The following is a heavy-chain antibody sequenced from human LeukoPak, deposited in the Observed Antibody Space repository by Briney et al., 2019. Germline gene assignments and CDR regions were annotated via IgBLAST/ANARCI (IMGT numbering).Heavy chain of an antibody. CDR3: ARESSSTGVDF. D-gene: IGHD1-26*01. Sequence: ASVKVSCKASGYTFTDYYMHWVRQAPGQGLEWMGRINPNSGGTNYAQKFQGRVTMTRDTSISTAYMDPSRLRSDDTALYYCARESSSTGVDFWGQGALVTVSS. CDR1: GYTFTDYY. V-gene: IGHV1-2*06. J-gene: IGHJ4*02. CDR2: INPNSGGT.